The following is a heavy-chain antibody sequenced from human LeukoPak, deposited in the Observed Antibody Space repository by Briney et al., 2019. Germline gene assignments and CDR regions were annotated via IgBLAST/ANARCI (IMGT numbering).Heavy chain of an antibody. D-gene: IGHD5-18*01. J-gene: IGHJ6*04. CDR2: INHSGST. Sequence: SETLSLTCAVYGGSFSGYYWSWIRRPPGKGLEWIGEINHSGSTNYNPSLKSRVTISVDTSKNQFSLKLSSVTAADTAVYYCARDWVQQEGYYYYYGMDVWGKGTTVTVSS. CDR1: GGSFSGYY. CDR3: ARDWVQQEGYYYYYGMDV. V-gene: IGHV4-34*01.